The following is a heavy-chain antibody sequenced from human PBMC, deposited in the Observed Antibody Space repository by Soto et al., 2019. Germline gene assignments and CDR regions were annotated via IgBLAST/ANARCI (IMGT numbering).Heavy chain of an antibody. J-gene: IGHJ4*02. V-gene: IGHV1-18*01. D-gene: IGHD3-9*01. CDR2: ISAHNGNT. CDR1: GYTFTSYG. CDR3: ARDKGVRNILTGYPGVY. Sequence: QVKLVQSGAEVKKPGASVKVSCKASGYTFTSYGISWVRQAPGQGLEWMGWISAHNGNTNYAQKLQGRVTMTTETSTSTAYMELRSLRSDDTAVYYCARDKGVRNILTGYPGVYWGQGTLVTVSS.